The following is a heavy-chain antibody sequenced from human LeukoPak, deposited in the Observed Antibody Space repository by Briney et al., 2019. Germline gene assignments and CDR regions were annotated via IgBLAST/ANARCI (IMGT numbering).Heavy chain of an antibody. CDR3: ARVYGEYGWIDP. D-gene: IGHD4-17*01. J-gene: IGHJ5*02. CDR1: GYTFTDYY. CDR2: INPNSGGT. V-gene: IGHV1-2*02. Sequence: ASVKVSCKASGYTFTDYYMHWVRQAPGQGLEWMGWINPNSGGTNYAQRFQGRVTMTSDTPINTAHMELSRLRSDDTAVYYCARVYGEYGWIDPWGQGTLVTVSS.